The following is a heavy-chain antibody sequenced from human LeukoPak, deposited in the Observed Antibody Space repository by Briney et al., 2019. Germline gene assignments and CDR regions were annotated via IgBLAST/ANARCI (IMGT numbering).Heavy chain of an antibody. Sequence: SVKVSCKASGGTFSSYAISWVRQAPGQGLEWMGGIIPIFGTANYAQKFQGRVTITADESTSTAYMELSSLRSEDTAVYYCARHLTPYSSGWFGYWGQGTLVTVSS. CDR3: ARHLTPYSSGWFGY. V-gene: IGHV1-69*13. CDR2: IIPIFGTA. CDR1: GGTFSSYA. J-gene: IGHJ5*01. D-gene: IGHD6-19*01.